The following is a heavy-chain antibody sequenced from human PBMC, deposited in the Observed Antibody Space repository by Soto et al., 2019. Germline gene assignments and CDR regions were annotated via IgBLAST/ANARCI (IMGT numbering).Heavy chain of an antibody. D-gene: IGHD2-2*01. CDR3: AREYCSSTSCYGFQH. V-gene: IGHV4-59*01. CDR1: GGSISSYY. Sequence: SETLSLTCTVSGGSISSYYWSWIRQPPGKGLEWIGYIYYSGSTNYNPSLKSRVTISVDTSKNQFSLKLSSVTAADTAVYYCAREYCSSTSCYGFQHWGQGTLVTVSS. CDR2: IYYSGST. J-gene: IGHJ1*01.